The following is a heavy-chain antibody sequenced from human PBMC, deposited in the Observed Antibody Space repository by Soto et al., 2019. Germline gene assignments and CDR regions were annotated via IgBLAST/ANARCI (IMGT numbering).Heavy chain of an antibody. Sequence: EVQLVESGGGLVQPGGSLRLSCAASGFTFSSYDMHWVRQATGKGLEWVSAIGTAGDTYYPGSVKGRFTISRENAKNSLYLQMSSLRAEDTAVYYCAREVGATYAFDIWGQGTMVTVSS. J-gene: IGHJ3*02. V-gene: IGHV3-13*01. CDR1: GFTFSSYD. CDR2: IGTAGDT. CDR3: AREVGATYAFDI. D-gene: IGHD1-26*01.